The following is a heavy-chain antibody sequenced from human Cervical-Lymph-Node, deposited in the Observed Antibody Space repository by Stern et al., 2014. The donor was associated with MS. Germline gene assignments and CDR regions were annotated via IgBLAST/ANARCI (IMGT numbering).Heavy chain of an antibody. J-gene: IGHJ6*02. CDR2: TWFDGSNE. D-gene: IGHD1-26*01. CDR3: ARDGRFDYYYGMDV. Sequence: VQLVESGGGVVQPGRSLRLSCAASEFIFRNYGMHWVRQAPGKGLEWVAVTWFDGSNENYADSVKGRFTISRDNSKNTLYLEMNSLRAEDTAVYYCARDGRFDYYYGMDVWGQGTTVTVSS. V-gene: IGHV3-33*01. CDR1: EFIFRNYG.